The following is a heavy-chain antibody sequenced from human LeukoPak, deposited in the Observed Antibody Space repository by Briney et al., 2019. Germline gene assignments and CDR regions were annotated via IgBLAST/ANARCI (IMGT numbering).Heavy chain of an antibody. J-gene: IGHJ4*02. V-gene: IGHV1-18*04. D-gene: IGHD3-22*01. CDR1: GYTFTSYY. Sequence: GASVKVSCKASGYTFTSYYMHWVRQAPGQGLEWMGWISAYNGNTNYAQKLQGRVTMTEDTSTDTAYMELSSLRSEDTAVYYCATGRYYYDSSGGDYWGQGTLVTVSS. CDR3: ATGRYYYDSSGGDY. CDR2: ISAYNGNT.